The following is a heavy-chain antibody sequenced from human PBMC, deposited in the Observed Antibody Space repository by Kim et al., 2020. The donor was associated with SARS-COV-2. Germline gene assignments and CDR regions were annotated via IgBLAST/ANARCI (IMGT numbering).Heavy chain of an antibody. CDR3: ARDLVLITHARYFLY. D-gene: IGHD3-22*01. V-gene: IGHV3-7*03. Sequence: GGSLRLSCAASGFTFSSSWMSWVRQSPGKGLEWVANIKQDGSEKYYVDSLKGRFTISRDNAKNSLFLDMNSLRAEDTAVYYCARDLVLITHARYFLYWG. CDR2: IKQDGSEK. CDR1: GFTFSSSW. J-gene: IGHJ4*01.